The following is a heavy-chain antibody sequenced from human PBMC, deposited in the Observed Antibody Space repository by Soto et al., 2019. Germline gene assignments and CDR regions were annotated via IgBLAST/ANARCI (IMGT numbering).Heavy chain of an antibody. J-gene: IGHJ3*02. CDR3: LFHARNYNFCSGYLFEI. Sequence: SVKVSSKASGGTFSSYTISSLRHSPGQGLEWMGRIIPILGIANYAQKFQCRVTMTRNTSIRTAYMELSSLRSEDTAVYYCLFHARNYNFCSGYLFEIWVKGKLVT. D-gene: IGHD3-3*01. CDR2: IIPILGIA. CDR1: GGTFSSYT. V-gene: IGHV1-69*02.